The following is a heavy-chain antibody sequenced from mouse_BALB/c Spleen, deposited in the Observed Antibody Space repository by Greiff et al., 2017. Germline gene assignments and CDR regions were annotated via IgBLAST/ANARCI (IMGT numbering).Heavy chain of an antibody. J-gene: IGHJ2*01. CDR2: IWAGGST. V-gene: IGHV2-9*02. Sequence: VQRVESGPGLVAPSQSLSITCTVSGFSLTSYGVHWVRQPPGKGLEWLGVIWAGGSTNYNSALMSRLSISKDNSKSQVFLKMNSLQTDDTAMYYCARALYDGYYFDYWGQGTTLTVSS. CDR1: GFSLTSYG. D-gene: IGHD2-3*01. CDR3: ARALYDGYYFDY.